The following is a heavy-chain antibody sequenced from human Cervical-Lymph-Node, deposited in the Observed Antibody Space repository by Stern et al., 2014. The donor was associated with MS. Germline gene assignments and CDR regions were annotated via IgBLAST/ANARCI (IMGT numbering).Heavy chain of an antibody. CDR2: TYFRFKWYN. D-gene: IGHD2-21*01. V-gene: IGHV6-1*01. J-gene: IGHJ5*01. CDR1: GDRISNYTAA. Sequence: QVQLQQSGPGLVKPSQTLSLTCAISGDRISNYTAAWNWIRQSPSRGLEXLGRTYFRFKWYNDYAPSVKSRITINPDTSRNQFSLHLNSVTPEDAAVYYCTRAVFTYHYDSWGQGTLVIVSS. CDR3: TRAVFTYHYDS.